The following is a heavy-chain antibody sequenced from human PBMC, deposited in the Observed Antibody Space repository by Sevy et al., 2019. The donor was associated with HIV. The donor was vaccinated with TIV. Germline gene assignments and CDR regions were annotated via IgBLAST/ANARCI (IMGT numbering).Heavy chain of an antibody. V-gene: IGHV7-4-1*02. CDR1: GYSFTTYV. CDR2: IDTNTGNP. Sequence: ASVKVSCKASGYSFTTYVLNWVRQAPGQGLEWMGWIDTNTGNPTYAQAFTGRFVFSLDTSVSTAYLRISSLKVEDTAVYYCARAPPATSFLVPRGFQHWGQGTLVTVSS. J-gene: IGHJ1*01. D-gene: IGHD6-13*01. CDR3: ARAPPATSFLVPRGFQH.